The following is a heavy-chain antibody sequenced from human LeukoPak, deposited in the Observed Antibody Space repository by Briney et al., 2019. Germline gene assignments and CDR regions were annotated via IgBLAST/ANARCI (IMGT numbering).Heavy chain of an antibody. CDR1: GYTFTGYY. CDR2: INPNSGAS. D-gene: IGHD2-2*02. V-gene: IGHV1-2*02. CDR3: ARFLGGYCSSSSCHNFDF. J-gene: IGHJ4*02. Sequence: GASVNVSCKSSGYTFTGYYIHWVRQAPGQGLEWMGWINPNSGASNYAQKFQGRVTMTRDTSISTAYMELSRLRTDDTAVYYCARFLGGYCSSSSCHNFDFWGQGTLVTVSS.